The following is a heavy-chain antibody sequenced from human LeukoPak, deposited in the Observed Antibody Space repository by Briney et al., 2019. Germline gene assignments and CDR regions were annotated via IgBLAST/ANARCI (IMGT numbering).Heavy chain of an antibody. CDR2: IKQDGNEQ. J-gene: IGHJ5*02. CDR3: ARYALNGPNPNWFDP. CDR1: GFPFSSYW. V-gene: IGHV3-7*01. D-gene: IGHD2-2*01. Sequence: GGSLRLSCAASGFPFSSYWMTWVRQAPGKRPEWVANIKQDGNEQYYVDSVKGRFTISRDNARNLLYLQMNSLRAEDTAMYYCARYALNGPNPNWFDPWGQGTLVTVSS.